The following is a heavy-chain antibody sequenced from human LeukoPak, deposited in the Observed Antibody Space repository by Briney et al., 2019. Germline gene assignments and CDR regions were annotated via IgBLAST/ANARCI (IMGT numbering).Heavy chain of an antibody. CDR1: GFTFSSYG. Sequence: PGRSLRLSCAASGFTFSSYGMHWVRQAPGKGLEWVAVIWYDGSNKYYADSVKGRFTISRDNSKNTLYLQMNSLRAEDTAVYYCARDEARYFDWLARGLDYWGQGTLVTVSS. CDR2: IWYDGSNK. D-gene: IGHD3-9*01. V-gene: IGHV3-33*01. J-gene: IGHJ4*02. CDR3: ARDEARYFDWLARGLDY.